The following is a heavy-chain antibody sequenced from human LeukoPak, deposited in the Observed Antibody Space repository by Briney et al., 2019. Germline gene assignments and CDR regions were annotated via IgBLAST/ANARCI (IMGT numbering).Heavy chain of an antibody. J-gene: IGHJ4*02. Sequence: SETLSLTCAVYGGSFSGYYWSWIRQPPGKGLEWIGEINHSGSTYYNPSLKSRVTISVDTSKNQFSLKLSSVTAADTAVYYCARPLHYYDSSGYYSWGQGTLVTVSS. CDR1: GGSFSGYY. CDR3: ARPLHYYDSSGYYS. V-gene: IGHV4-34*01. D-gene: IGHD3-22*01. CDR2: INHSGST.